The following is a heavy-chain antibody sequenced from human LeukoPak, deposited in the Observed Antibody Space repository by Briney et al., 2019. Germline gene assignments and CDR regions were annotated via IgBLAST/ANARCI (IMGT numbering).Heavy chain of an antibody. V-gene: IGHV3-33*01. CDR2: IWYDGSNK. D-gene: IGHD3-3*01. J-gene: IGHJ6*02. Sequence: PGGSLRLSCAASGLTFSSYGMHWVRQAPGKGLEWVAVIWYDGSNKYYADSVKGRFTISRDNSKNTLYLQMNSLRAEDTAVYYCARASYYDFWSGYSMDVWGQGTTVTVSS. CDR3: ARASYYDFWSGYSMDV. CDR1: GLTFSSYG.